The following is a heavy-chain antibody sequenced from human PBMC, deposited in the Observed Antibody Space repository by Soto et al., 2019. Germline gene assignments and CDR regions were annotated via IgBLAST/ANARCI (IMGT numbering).Heavy chain of an antibody. D-gene: IGHD5-18*01. CDR3: AEGGVDTAMVRY. CDR1: GGSFSSYA. Sequence: QVQLVQSGAEVKKPGSSVNVSCKASGGSFSSYAISWVRQAPGQGNEWMGGINPIFGTANYAQKFQGRVKITADKSTRPVYIELRSPRSEDTTVYYCAEGGVDTAMVRYWGQGTLFTVSS. J-gene: IGHJ4*02. V-gene: IGHV1-69*06. CDR2: INPIFGTA.